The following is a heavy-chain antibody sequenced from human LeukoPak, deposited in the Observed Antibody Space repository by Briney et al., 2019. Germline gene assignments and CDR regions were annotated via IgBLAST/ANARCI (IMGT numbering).Heavy chain of an antibody. CDR3: ARDLNREDFDY. D-gene: IGHD3-9*01. J-gene: IGHJ4*02. CDR2: VWYDGGDK. CDR1: GFTFSNYD. Sequence: QTGGSLRLSCEASGFTFSNYDMHWVRQAPGKGLEWLAIVWYDGGDKYYADSVKGRFTVSRDNSKNTLYLQMNSLRADDTAVYYCARDLNREDFDYWGQGTLVAVSS. V-gene: IGHV3-33*01.